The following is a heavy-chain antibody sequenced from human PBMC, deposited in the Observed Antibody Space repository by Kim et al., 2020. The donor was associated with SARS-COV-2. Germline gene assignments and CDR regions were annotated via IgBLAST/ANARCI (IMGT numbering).Heavy chain of an antibody. J-gene: IGHJ4*02. V-gene: IGHV1-3*01. D-gene: IGHD6-13*01. CDR3: ARGVRGYSSSWYVY. Sequence: SQKFQGRVTITRDTSASTAYMELSSLRSEDTAVYYCARGVRGYSSSWYVYWGQGTLVTVSS.